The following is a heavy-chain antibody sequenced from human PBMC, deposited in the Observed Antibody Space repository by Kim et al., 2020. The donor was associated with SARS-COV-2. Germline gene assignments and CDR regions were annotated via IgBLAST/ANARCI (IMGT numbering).Heavy chain of an antibody. V-gene: IGHV4-59*01. CDR2: IYYSGST. CDR1: GGSISSYY. D-gene: IGHD3-22*01. CDR3: ARDGPHYYDSSGPFDY. J-gene: IGHJ4*02. Sequence: SETLSLTCTVSGGSISSYYWSWIRQPPGKGLEWIGYIYYSGSTNYNPSLKSRVTISVDTSKNQFSLKLSSVTAADTAVYYCARDGPHYYDSSGPFDYWGQGTLVTVSS.